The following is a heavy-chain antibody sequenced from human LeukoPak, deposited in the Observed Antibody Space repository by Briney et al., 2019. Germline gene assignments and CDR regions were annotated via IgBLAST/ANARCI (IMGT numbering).Heavy chain of an antibody. CDR1: GGSFSGYY. CDR3: ARRSYDYVWGSYRPNWFDP. J-gene: IGHJ5*02. D-gene: IGHD3-16*02. CDR2: INHSGST. V-gene: IGHV4-34*01. Sequence: SETLSLTCAVYGGSFSGYYWSWIRQPPGKGLEWIGEINHSGSTNYNPSLKSRVTISGDTSKNQFSLKLSSVTAADTAVYYCARRSYDYVWGSYRPNWFDPWGQGTLVTVSS.